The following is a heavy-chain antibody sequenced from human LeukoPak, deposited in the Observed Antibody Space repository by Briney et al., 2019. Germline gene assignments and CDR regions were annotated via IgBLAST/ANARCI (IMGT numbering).Heavy chain of an antibody. J-gene: IGHJ4*02. V-gene: IGHV3-15*01. CDR2: IKSKTDGGTT. D-gene: IGHD5-12*01. Sequence: GGSLRLSCAASGFTFSNASTSWVPQAPREGLERVGRIKSKTDGGTTDYAAPVKGRFTISRDDSKNTLYLQMNSRKTEDTAVYYCTTGWSIEWLYWGQGTLVTVSS. CDR3: TTGWSIEWLY. CDR1: GFTFSNAS.